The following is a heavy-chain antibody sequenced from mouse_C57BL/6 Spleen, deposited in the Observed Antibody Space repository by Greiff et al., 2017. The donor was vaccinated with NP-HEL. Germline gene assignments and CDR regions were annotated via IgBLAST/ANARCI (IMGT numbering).Heavy chain of an antibody. V-gene: IGHV3-6*01. CDR3: AHDYDSFAY. J-gene: IGHJ3*01. D-gene: IGHD2-4*01. CDR2: ISYDGSN. Sequence: EVQLQESGPGLVKPSQSLSLTCSVTGYSITSGYYWNWIRQFPGNKLEWMGYISYDGSNNYNPSLKNRISITRDTSKNQFFLKLNSVTTEDTATYYCAHDYDSFAYWGQGTLVTVSA. CDR1: GYSITSGYY.